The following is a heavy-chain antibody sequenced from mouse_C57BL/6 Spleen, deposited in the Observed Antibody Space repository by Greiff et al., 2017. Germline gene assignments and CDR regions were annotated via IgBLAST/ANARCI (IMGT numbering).Heavy chain of an antibody. Sequence: EVQVVESGGGLVQPGGSMKLSCVASGFTFSNYWMNWVRQSPEKGLEWVAQIRLKSDNYATDYAESVKGRFTISRDDSKSSVYLQLNNLRAEDTGIYYCTRIYDGYDPYYFDYWGQGTTLTVSS. CDR3: TRIYDGYDPYYFDY. D-gene: IGHD2-3*01. CDR2: IRLKSDNYAT. J-gene: IGHJ2*01. CDR1: GFTFSNYW. V-gene: IGHV6-3*01.